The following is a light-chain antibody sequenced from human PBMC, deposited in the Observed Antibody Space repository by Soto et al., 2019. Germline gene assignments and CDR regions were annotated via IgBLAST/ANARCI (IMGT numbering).Light chain of an antibody. J-gene: IGKJ2*01. CDR2: GAS. CDR1: QGIGDT. CDR3: QHFGTSPPYT. V-gene: IGKV3-20*01. Sequence: EVVMTQSPATLSVSPGEGVTLSCRASQGIGDTLAWYQHKPGQTPRLLIYGASGRATGVPGRFSGSGSGTEFTLTISRLEPEDFVVYCCQHFGTSPPYTFGQGTKLEI.